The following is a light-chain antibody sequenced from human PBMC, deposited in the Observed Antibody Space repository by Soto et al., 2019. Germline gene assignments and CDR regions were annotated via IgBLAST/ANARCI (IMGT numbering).Light chain of an antibody. CDR1: SSDVGGYNY. J-gene: IGLJ2*01. Sequence: QSALTQPRSVSGFPGQPVTISCTGTSSDVGGYNYVSWYQQYPGKAPKLMIYDVSKRPSGVPDRFSGSKSGNTASLTISGLQAEDEADYYCCSYAGTCTVFGGGTQLTVL. V-gene: IGLV2-11*01. CDR3: CSYAGTCTV. CDR2: DVS.